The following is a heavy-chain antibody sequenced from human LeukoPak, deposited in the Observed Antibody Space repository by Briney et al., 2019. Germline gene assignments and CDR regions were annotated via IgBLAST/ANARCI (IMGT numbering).Heavy chain of an antibody. CDR2: ISSSSGFI. CDR1: GFTFSSYG. CDR3: ARSGGSGRYFDY. V-gene: IGHV3-21*04. J-gene: IGHJ4*02. Sequence: GGSLRLSCAASGFTFSSYGMNWVRQAPGKGLEWVSSISSSSGFIFYADLVKGRFTISRDNAKNSLYLQMNSLRAEDTAVYYCARSGGSGRYFDYWGQGTLVTVSS. D-gene: IGHD6-19*01.